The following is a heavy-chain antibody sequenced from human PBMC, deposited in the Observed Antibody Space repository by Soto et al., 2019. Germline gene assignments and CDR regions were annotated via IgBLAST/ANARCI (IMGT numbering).Heavy chain of an antibody. Sequence: PSETLSLTCTVSGGYIASSLYYWGWVRQSPGKGLEWIESIYYSGSTHYNPSLKSRVTVSVDTSKNQFSLTLTSVTAADTAVYYCARQCRGVTCHWFVPRGQGTLVTVSS. CDR2: IYYSGST. V-gene: IGHV4-39*01. J-gene: IGHJ5*02. CDR1: GGYIASSLYY. CDR3: ARQCRGVTCHWFVP. D-gene: IGHD2-15*01.